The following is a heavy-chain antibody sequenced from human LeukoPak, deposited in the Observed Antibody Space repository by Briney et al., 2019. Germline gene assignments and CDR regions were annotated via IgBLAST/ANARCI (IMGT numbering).Heavy chain of an antibody. D-gene: IGHD6-13*01. CDR1: GFTFDDYA. Sequence: GRSLRLSCAASGFTFDDYAMHWVRHAPGKGLEWVSGISWNSGSIGYADSVKGRFTISRDNAKNSLYLQMNSLRAEDTALYYCANLAAAPDYWGQGTLVTVSS. V-gene: IGHV3-9*01. J-gene: IGHJ4*02. CDR2: ISWNSGSI. CDR3: ANLAAAPDY.